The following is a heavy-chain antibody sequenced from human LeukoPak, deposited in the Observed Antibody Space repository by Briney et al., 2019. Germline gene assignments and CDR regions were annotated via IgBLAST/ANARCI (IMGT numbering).Heavy chain of an antibody. V-gene: IGHV1-2*02. J-gene: IGHJ4*02. Sequence: ASVKVSCKASGYTFTGYYIHWVRQAPGQGLEWMGWINPNSGGTNYAQKFQGRVTMTRDTSISTAYMELSRLRSDDTAVYYCARSAIHPYYDSSGCPGYWGQGTLVTVSS. CDR3: ARSAIHPYYDSSGCPGY. CDR2: INPNSGGT. CDR1: GYTFTGYY. D-gene: IGHD3-22*01.